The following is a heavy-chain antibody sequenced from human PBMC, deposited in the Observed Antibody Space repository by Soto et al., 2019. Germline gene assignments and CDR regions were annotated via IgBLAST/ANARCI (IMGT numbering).Heavy chain of an antibody. D-gene: IGHD2-15*01. CDR2: MSYDETKK. V-gene: IGHV3-30*18. Sequence: QVRLVESGGGVVQPGGSLRLSCATSGFSLSSYAMHWVRQAPGKGLEWVALMSYDETKKYYADSVKGRFTISRDTSKNTLFLQMNNLRVEDTAVYYCAKDRRDGDFMHILVVDFWGQGALVTVSP. CDR1: GFSLSSYA. J-gene: IGHJ4*02. CDR3: AKDRRDGDFMHILVVDF.